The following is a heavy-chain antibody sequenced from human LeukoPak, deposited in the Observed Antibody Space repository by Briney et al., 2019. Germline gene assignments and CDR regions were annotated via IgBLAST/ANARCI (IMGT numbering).Heavy chain of an antibody. CDR1: GFTFSDYY. CDR3: ARDLRRQWLVISAEYFQH. CDR2: ISSSGSTI. Sequence: GGSLRLSCAASGFTFSDYYMSWIRQAPGEGLEWVSYISSSGSTIYYADSVKGRFTISRDNAKNSLYLQMNSLRAEDTAVYYCARDLRRQWLVISAEYFQHWGQSTLVTVSS. J-gene: IGHJ1*01. V-gene: IGHV3-11*01. D-gene: IGHD6-19*01.